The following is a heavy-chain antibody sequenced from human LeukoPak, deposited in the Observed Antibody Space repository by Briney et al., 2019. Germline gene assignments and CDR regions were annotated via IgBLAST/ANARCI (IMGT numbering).Heavy chain of an antibody. CDR3: TSTYYYDSSGNRNDY. CDR2: IRSKANSYAT. Sequence: GGSLRLSCAASGFTFSGSAMHWVRQASGKGLEWVGRIRSKANSYATAYAASVKGRFTISRDDSKNTGYLQMNSLKTEDTAVYYCTSTYYYDSSGNRNDYWGQGTLVTVSS. V-gene: IGHV3-73*01. J-gene: IGHJ4*02. D-gene: IGHD3-22*01. CDR1: GFTFSGSA.